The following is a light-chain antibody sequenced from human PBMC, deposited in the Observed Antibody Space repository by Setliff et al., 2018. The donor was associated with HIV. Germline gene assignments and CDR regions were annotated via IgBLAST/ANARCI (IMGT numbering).Light chain of an antibody. V-gene: IGLV2-14*01. CDR1: SSDVGTYNA. Sequence: QSVLTQPASVSGSPGQSITISCTGTSSDVGTYNAVYWYQQHPGKAPKLMIYDVSTRPSGVSNRFSGSKSGNTASLTISGLQAEDEADYYCSSYTGSSTYDFGTGTKVTVL. J-gene: IGLJ1*01. CDR2: DVS. CDR3: SSYTGSSTYD.